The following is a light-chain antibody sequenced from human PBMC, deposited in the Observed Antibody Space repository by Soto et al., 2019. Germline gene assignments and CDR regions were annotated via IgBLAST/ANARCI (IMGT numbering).Light chain of an antibody. Sequence: EIVFTQSPCTLSLSPGERVTLSCRTSQTISNNHLAWYQQKPGQAPRLLIHGTSNRATGIPDRFSGSGSGTDFTLTFSRLEPEDFAVYYCEYYGSSITFGGGTKVDI. CDR3: EYYGSSIT. J-gene: IGKJ4*01. CDR1: QTISNNH. CDR2: GTS. V-gene: IGKV3-20*01.